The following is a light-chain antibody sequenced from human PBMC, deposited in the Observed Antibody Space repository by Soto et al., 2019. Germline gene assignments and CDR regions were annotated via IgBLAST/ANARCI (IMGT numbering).Light chain of an antibody. J-gene: IGLJ1*01. CDR1: SSDIVGSEY. Sequence: QSVLTQPASVSGSPGQSITISCAGTSSDIVGSEYVAWYQQHPGKAPKLMIYGVSNRPSGVSNRFSGSKSGNTASLTISGLQAEDEADYFCYSSRSSSTTFYVFGTGTKLTVL. V-gene: IGLV2-14*03. CDR3: YSSRSSSTTFYV. CDR2: GVS.